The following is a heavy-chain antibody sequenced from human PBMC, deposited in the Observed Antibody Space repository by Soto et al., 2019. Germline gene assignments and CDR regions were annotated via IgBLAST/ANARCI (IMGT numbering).Heavy chain of an antibody. CDR3: VRDSGANYGTFWYFDL. D-gene: IGHD5-18*01. CDR1: GFSFNFYA. Sequence: QVQLVESGGGVVQPGRSLRIACAATGFSFNFYAMYWVRQAPGKGLEWVAMISNDGSSENYADSVRGRFIISRDNSKKTLFLQMNSLRPEDTATYYCVRDSGANYGTFWYFDLWGRGTLVTVS. CDR2: ISNDGSSE. J-gene: IGHJ2*01. V-gene: IGHV3-30-3*01.